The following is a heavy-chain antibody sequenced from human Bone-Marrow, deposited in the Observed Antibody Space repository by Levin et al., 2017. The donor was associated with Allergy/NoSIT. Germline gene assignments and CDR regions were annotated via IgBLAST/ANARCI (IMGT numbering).Heavy chain of an antibody. CDR2: VYFSGNT. V-gene: IGHV4-59*01. Sequence: SQTLSLTCNVSGASITSYYWTWIRQPPGKGLEWIGFVYFSGNTNYNPSLRSRVTISVDTSKNQVSLKLNSVTLADTAVYYCARGVAGKGWGQGVLVSVSS. D-gene: IGHD6-19*01. J-gene: IGHJ4*02. CDR1: GASITSYY. CDR3: ARGVAGKG.